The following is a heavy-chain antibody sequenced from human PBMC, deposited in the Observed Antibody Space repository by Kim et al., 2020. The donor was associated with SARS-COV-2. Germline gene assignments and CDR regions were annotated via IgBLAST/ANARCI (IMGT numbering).Heavy chain of an antibody. J-gene: IGHJ4*02. D-gene: IGHD2-21*02. V-gene: IGHV3-21*01. CDR1: GFTFSSYS. CDR3: ARDLMRKNGAYCCGDCPSGD. Sequence: GGSLRLSCAASGFTFSSYSMNWVRQAPGKGLEWVASISSSSSYIYYADSVKGRFTISRDNAKNSLYLQMNSLRAEDTAVYYCARDLMRKNGAYCCGDCPSGDWGQGTLVTVSS. CDR2: ISSSSSYI.